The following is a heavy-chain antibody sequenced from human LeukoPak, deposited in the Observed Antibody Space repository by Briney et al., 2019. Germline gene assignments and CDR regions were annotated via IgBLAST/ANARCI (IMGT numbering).Heavy chain of an antibody. CDR2: IYYSGST. CDR1: GGSISSYY. V-gene: IGHV4-59*01. J-gene: IGHJ4*02. D-gene: IGHD1-20*01. Sequence: SETLSLTCTVSGGSISSYYWSWIRQPPGKGLEWIGYIYYSGSTNYNPSLKSRVTISVDTSKNQFSLKLSSVTAADTAVYYCSREITGITGDWGQGTLVTVSS. CDR3: SREITGITGD.